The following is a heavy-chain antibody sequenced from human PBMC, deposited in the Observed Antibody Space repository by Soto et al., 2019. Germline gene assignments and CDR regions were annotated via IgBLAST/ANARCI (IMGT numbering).Heavy chain of an antibody. CDR3: ARSLTTLTTLLDY. V-gene: IGHV1-2*02. CDR1: GYTLTDNY. Sequence: ASVKVSFKASGYTLTDNYMHWLREAPGQGLEWMGWINPNGGTNYAQKFQGRVTMTRDTSISTAYMELSRLRYDDTAVYYCARSLTTLTTLLDYWGQGTLVTVSS. D-gene: IGHD4-17*01. CDR2: INPNGGT. J-gene: IGHJ4*02.